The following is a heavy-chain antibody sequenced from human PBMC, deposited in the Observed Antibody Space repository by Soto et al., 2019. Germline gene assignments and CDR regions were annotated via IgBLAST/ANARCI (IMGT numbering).Heavy chain of an antibody. J-gene: IGHJ4*02. CDR3: ARGYVDTAMAHYFDY. Sequence: QVQLQQWGAGLLKPSETLSLTCAVYGGSFSGYYWSWIRQPPGKGLEWIGEINHSGSTNYNPSLTSRVTISVDTSKNQFSLKLSSVTAADTAVYYCARGYVDTAMAHYFDYWGQGTLVTVSS. CDR1: GGSFSGYY. D-gene: IGHD5-18*01. CDR2: INHSGST. V-gene: IGHV4-34*01.